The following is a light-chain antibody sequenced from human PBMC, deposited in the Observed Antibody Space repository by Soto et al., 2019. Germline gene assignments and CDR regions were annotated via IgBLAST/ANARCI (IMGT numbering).Light chain of an antibody. V-gene: IGKV1-5*01. CDR3: QQYDSPSPT. Sequence: DIPMTQSPSTLSASVGDGVTITCRASQNISVWLAWYQQRPGKAPKFLIYDASSLETGVPSRFSGSGSGTEVTLTIRSLQPDNFATHYCQQYDSPSPTFGQGTKLEIK. CDR1: QNISVW. J-gene: IGKJ2*01. CDR2: DAS.